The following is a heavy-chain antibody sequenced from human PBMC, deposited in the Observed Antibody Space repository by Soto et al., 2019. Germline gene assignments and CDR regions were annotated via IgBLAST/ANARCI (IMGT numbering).Heavy chain of an antibody. CDR2: ISSRGSTI. CDR1: GFTFSDYY. D-gene: IGHD3-22*01. V-gene: IGHV3-11*01. J-gene: IGHJ6*02. CDR3: ATDSSAGYYGMDV. Sequence: QVQLVESGGGLVKPGGSLRLSCAASGFTFSDYYMSWIRQAPGKGMEWVSYISSRGSTIYYADSVKGRFTISRDNAKNSRYLQMNSLRAEDTAVYYCATDSSAGYYGMDVWGQGTTVTVSS.